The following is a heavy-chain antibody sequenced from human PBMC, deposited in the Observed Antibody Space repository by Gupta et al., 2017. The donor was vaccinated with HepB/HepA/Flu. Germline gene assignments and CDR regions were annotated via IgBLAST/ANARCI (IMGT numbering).Heavy chain of an antibody. D-gene: IGHD2-2*01. V-gene: IGHV3-53*01. Sequence: EVHLVESGGGLIQPGGSLRLSCAASGFSVRSDFMSWVRQAPGKGLEWVSVIYSGGSTNYADSVKGRFTISRDNSKNTLYLQMNSLRAEDTAVYYCARDGCSSTSCFSKFDYWGHGALVTVSS. CDR3: ARDGCSSTSCFSKFDY. J-gene: IGHJ4*01. CDR1: GFSVRSDF. CDR2: IYSGGST.